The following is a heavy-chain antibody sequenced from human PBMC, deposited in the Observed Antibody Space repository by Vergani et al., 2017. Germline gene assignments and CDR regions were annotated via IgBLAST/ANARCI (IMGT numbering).Heavy chain of an antibody. D-gene: IGHD2-2*01. CDR3: ARVVPAAIFGYYYYMDV. J-gene: IGHJ6*03. V-gene: IGHV4-30-2*01. CDR2: IYHSGST. CDR1: GGSISSGGYS. Sequence: QLQLQESGSGLVKPSQTLSLTCAVSGGSISSGGYSWSWIRQPPGKGLEWIGYIYHSGSTYYNPSLKSRVTISVDTSKNQFSLKLSSVTAADTAVYYCARVVPAAIFGYYYYMDVWGKGTTVTVSS.